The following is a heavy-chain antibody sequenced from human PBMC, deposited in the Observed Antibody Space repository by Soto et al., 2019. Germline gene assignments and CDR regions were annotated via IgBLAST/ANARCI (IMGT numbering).Heavy chain of an antibody. CDR1: GFTFSSYA. CDR3: ARGRGYSYGYSEYFQH. Sequence: GGSLRLSCAASGFTFSSYAMHWVRQAPGKGLEWVAVISYDGSNKYYADSVKGRFTISRDNSKNTLYLQMNSLRAEDTAVYYCARGRGYSYGYSEYFQHWGQGTLVTVSS. CDR2: ISYDGSNK. D-gene: IGHD5-18*01. V-gene: IGHV3-30-3*01. J-gene: IGHJ1*01.